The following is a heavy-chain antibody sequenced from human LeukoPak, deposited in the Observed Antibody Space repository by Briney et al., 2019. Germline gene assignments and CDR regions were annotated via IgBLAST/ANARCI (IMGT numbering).Heavy chain of an antibody. V-gene: IGHV3-23*03. Sequence: PGGSLRLSCAASGFTFSSYAMTWVRQAPGKGLEWVSVLYSDGNTKYADSVQGRFTISRDNPKNTLYLEMNSLSPDDTAVYYCARGVEPLAANTLAYWGQGTLVTVSS. CDR1: GFTFSSYA. CDR2: LYSDGNT. J-gene: IGHJ4*02. D-gene: IGHD1-14*01. CDR3: ARGVEPLAANTLAY.